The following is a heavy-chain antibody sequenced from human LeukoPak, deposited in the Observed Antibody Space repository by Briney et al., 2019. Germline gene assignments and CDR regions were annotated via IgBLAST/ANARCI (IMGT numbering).Heavy chain of an antibody. V-gene: IGHV3-9*01. CDR1: GFSFSGHW. J-gene: IGHJ4*02. CDR3: AKQGMNSGSYDY. D-gene: IGHD1-26*01. Sequence: GGSLRLSCTASGFSFSGHWMHWVRQPPGKGLEWVSGISWNSGSIDYADSVKGRFTISRDNAKNSLYLQMNSLRAEDTAVYYCAKQGMNSGSYDYWGQGTLVTVSS. CDR2: ISWNSGSI.